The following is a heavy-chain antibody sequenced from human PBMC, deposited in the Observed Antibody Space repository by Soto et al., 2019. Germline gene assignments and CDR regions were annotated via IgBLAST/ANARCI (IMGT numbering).Heavy chain of an antibody. D-gene: IGHD3-22*01. Sequence: TGGSLRLSCAASGFTFSSYAMSWVRQAPGKGLEWVSAISGSGGSTYYADSVKGRFTISRDNSKNTLYLQMNSLRAEDTAVYYCAKDSRETYYYDSSGYRLSPADAFDIWGQGTMVTVSS. V-gene: IGHV3-23*01. J-gene: IGHJ3*02. CDR2: ISGSGGST. CDR3: AKDSRETYYYDSSGYRLSPADAFDI. CDR1: GFTFSSYA.